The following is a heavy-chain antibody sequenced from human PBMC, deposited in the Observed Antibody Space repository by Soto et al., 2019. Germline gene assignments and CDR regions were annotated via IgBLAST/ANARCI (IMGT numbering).Heavy chain of an antibody. CDR3: ARVSAGDAFDI. D-gene: IGHD3-10*01. CDR2: INPSGGST. V-gene: IGHV1-46*01. CDR1: GYTFTSYY. J-gene: IGHJ3*02. Sequence: QVQLVQSGAEVKKPGASVKVSCKASGYTFTSYYMHWVRQAPGQGLEWMGIINPSGGSTSNVQKFQGRVTMTRDTPTSTVYMELSSLRSEDTAVYYCARVSAGDAFDIWGQGTMVTVSS.